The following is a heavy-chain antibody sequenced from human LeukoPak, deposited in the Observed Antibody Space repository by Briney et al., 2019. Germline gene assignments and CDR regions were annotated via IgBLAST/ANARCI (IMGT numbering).Heavy chain of an antibody. D-gene: IGHD1-1*01. CDR3: ATYGATTTPDAFDI. J-gene: IGHJ3*02. V-gene: IGHV1-24*01. CDR1: GYRFIELS. CDR2: FDPEDDET. Sequence: GASVKVSCKVSGYRFIELSMHWVRQAPGKGLEWMGGFDPEDDETIYAQKFQGRVTMTEDRSTDTAFMELRSLRSDDTAVYYCATYGATTTPDAFDIWGQGTRVTVSS.